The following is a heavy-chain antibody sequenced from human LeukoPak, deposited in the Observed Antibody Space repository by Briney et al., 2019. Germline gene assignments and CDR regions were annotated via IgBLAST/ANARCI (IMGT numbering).Heavy chain of an antibody. V-gene: IGHV4-34*01. Sequence: PSETLSLTCVVYGGSFSDYYWSWIRQPPGKGLEWIGELDHGGTTNYNPSLKTRVIMSVDTSKNQFSLKLTSVTAADTAVYYCARGSGDCSGADCFSGYFAYWGQGNLVTASS. CDR1: GGSFSDYY. CDR2: LDHGGTT. CDR3: ARGSGDCSGADCFSGYFAY. J-gene: IGHJ4*02. D-gene: IGHD2-21*02.